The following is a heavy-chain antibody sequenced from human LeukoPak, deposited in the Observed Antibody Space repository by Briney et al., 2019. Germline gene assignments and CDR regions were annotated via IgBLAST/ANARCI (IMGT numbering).Heavy chain of an antibody. CDR2: INPSGGST. CDR1: GYTFTSYY. J-gene: IGHJ4*02. V-gene: IGHV1-46*01. D-gene: IGHD3-10*01. CDR3: ARGIIWFGEFIFDY. Sequence: GASVTVSCKASGYTFTSYYMHWVRQAPGQGLEGMGLINPSGGSTSYAQRFQGRVTMTRDTSTSTVYMELSSLRSEDTAVYYCARGIIWFGEFIFDYWGQGTLVTVSS.